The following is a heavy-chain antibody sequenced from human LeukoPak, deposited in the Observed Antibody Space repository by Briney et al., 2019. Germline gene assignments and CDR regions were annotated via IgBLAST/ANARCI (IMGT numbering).Heavy chain of an antibody. CDR3: ARGQTTVWSPFDN. J-gene: IGHJ4*02. CDR1: GGSINNIISY. D-gene: IGHD4-17*01. Sequence: SETLSLTCTVSGGSINNIISYWGWFRQPPGTGLEWIGSISSSGCTFYNPSLTSRVTISVDTSKNHFSVKVTSVTAADTAMYYCARGQTTVWSPFDNWGQGTLVTVSS. CDR2: ISSSGCT. V-gene: IGHV4-39*07.